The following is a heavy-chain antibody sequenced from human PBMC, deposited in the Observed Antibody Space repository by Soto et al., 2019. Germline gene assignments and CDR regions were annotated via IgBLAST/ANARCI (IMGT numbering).Heavy chain of an antibody. Sequence: QVQLQQWGAGLLKPSETLSLTCAVHGASFSGYSWSWIRQPPGKGLAWIGDIEHSGSTNYNSSLRCRVTISLDHSKNPFSLKLNSVTAADTAVYYCARVGANPAEYWGQGTLVTVSS. CDR2: IEHSGST. J-gene: IGHJ4*02. CDR1: GASFSGYS. V-gene: IGHV4-34*01. CDR3: ARVGANPAEY. D-gene: IGHD1-26*01.